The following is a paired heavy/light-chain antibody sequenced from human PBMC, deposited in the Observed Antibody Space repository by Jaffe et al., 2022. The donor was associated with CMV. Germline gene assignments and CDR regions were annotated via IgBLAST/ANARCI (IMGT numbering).Light chain of an antibody. J-gene: IGLJ2*01. V-gene: IGLV6-57*04. CDR1: SGSIASNY. CDR3: QSYDSSNPYVV. CDR2: EDN. Sequence: NFMLTQPHSVSESPGKTVTISCTRSSGSIASNYVQWYQQRPGSAPTTVIYEDNQRPSGVPDRFSGSIDSSSNSASLTISGLKTEDEADYYCQSYDSSNPYVVFGGGTKLTVL.
Heavy chain of an antibody. D-gene: IGHD3-22*01. CDR2: IVVGSGNT. J-gene: IGHJ5*02. CDR1: GFTFTSSA. Sequence: QMQLVQSGPEVKKPGTSVKVSCKASGFTFTSSAVQWVRQARGQRLEWIGWIVVGSGNTNYAQKFQERVTITRDMSTSTAYMELSSLRSEDTAVYYCAADQYYDSSGPILNWFDPWGQGTLVTVSS. V-gene: IGHV1-58*01. CDR3: AADQYYDSSGPILNWFDP.